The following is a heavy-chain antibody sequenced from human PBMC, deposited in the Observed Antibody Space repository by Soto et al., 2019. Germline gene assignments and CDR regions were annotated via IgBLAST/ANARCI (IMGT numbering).Heavy chain of an antibody. J-gene: IGHJ6*02. CDR3: ARGTVTGSEYNYYYGMDV. CDR1: GGTFSSYA. V-gene: IGHV1-69*13. CDR2: IIPIFGTT. Sequence: GASVKVSCKASGGTFSSYAIDWVRQAPGQGLEWMGGIIPIFGTTNYAQKLQGRVKLTADESTRTAYMELSTLSSEDTAVYYCARGTVTGSEYNYYYGMDVWGQGTTVTVSS. D-gene: IGHD1-1*01.